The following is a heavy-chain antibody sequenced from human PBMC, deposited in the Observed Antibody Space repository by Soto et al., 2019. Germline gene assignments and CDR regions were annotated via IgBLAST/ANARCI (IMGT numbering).Heavy chain of an antibody. V-gene: IGHV1-69*02. D-gene: IGHD3-10*01. CDR3: ARSQLQYGSGSFYFFYYCYYMDV. CDR2: IIPILGIA. J-gene: IGHJ6*03. CDR1: GGTFSSYT. Sequence: QVQLVQSGAEVKKPGSSVKVSCKASGGTFSSYTISWVRQAPGQGLEWMGRIIPILGIANYAQKFQGRVTITADKSPRTAYMELSSLRSEDTAVYYCARSQLQYGSGSFYFFYYCYYMDVWGKGTTVTVSS.